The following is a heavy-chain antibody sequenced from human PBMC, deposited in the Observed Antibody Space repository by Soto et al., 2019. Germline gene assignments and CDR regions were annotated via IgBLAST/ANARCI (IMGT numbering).Heavy chain of an antibody. D-gene: IGHD3-22*01. CDR3: ARDSPRNYDSSGPYDY. CDR1: GGSVSSGSYY. V-gene: IGHV4-61*01. CDR2: IYYSGST. J-gene: IGHJ4*02. Sequence: SETMSLTCTVSGGSVSSGSYYWSWIRQPPGKGLEWIGYIYYSGSTNYNPSLKSRVTISVDTSKNQFSLKLSSVTAADTAVYYCARDSPRNYDSSGPYDYWGQGTLVTVSS.